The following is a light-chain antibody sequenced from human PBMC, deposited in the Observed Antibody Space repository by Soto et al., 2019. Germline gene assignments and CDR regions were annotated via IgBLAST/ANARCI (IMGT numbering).Light chain of an antibody. Sequence: SYELTQPPSVSVSPGQTAAITCSGDELGDKFVSWYQQRPGQSPVLVIYHDTTRPSGIPERFSGSSSENTASLTITGTLSTDEADYYCQAWDIDSVVFGGGTKLTVL. J-gene: IGLJ2*01. CDR3: QAWDIDSVV. CDR1: ELGDKF. V-gene: IGLV3-1*01. CDR2: HDT.